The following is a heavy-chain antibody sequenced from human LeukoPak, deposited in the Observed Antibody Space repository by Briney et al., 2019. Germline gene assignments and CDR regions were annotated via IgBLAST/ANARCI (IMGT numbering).Heavy chain of an antibody. CDR3: ARENVDYDFWSGYPNWFDP. Sequence: GGSLRLSCAVSGFTFTSYWMSWVRQAPGRGLDWVANIRQDGSEKYYVDSVKGRFSISRDNAKKSLYLQMNSLRADDTAVYYCARENVDYDFWSGYPNWFDPWGQGTLVTVSS. D-gene: IGHD3-3*01. J-gene: IGHJ5*02. CDR2: IRQDGSEK. V-gene: IGHV3-7*05. CDR1: GFTFTSYW.